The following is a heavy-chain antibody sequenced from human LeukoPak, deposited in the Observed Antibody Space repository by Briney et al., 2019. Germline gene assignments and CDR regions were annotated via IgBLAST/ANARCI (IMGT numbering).Heavy chain of an antibody. CDR2: IKSKTDGETT. CDR1: GFTFSNAW. CDR3: TTLRLALAYGVDV. V-gene: IGHV3-15*01. Sequence: GGSLRLSCAASGFTFSNAWMSWVRQVPGQGLEWIGRIKSKTDGETTEYAAPVKGRFTISRDDSKNTLYLQMNSLKTEDTAVYYCTTLRLALAYGVDVWGQGTTVTVSS. D-gene: IGHD5/OR15-5a*01. J-gene: IGHJ6*02.